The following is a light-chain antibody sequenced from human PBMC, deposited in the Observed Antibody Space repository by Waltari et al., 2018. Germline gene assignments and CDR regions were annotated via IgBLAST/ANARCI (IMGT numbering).Light chain of an antibody. CDR2: VVS. CDR3: NSYSGSSSWV. J-gene: IGLJ3*02. Sequence: YQQDPGKAPTRVIYVVSERPSGVSRRFAGAMSGNTASLSISALQAEYEADYYVNSYSGSSSWVFGGGTKLTVL. V-gene: IGLV2-14*01.